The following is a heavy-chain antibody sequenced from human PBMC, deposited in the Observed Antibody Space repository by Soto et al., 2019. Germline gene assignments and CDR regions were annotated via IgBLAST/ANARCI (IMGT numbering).Heavy chain of an antibody. D-gene: IGHD3-22*01. J-gene: IGHJ6*02. CDR2: ISGYNGNT. V-gene: IGHV1-18*04. Sequence: QVQLVESGDVVKKPGASVKVSCKASGYTFTNYGISWVRQAPGQGLEWMGWISGYNGNTKYAQKFQGRVTMTTDTPTNTAYMDLRSLRSDDTAVYYCARDREYYYDSSGNYYYHYGMDVWGQGTTVTVS. CDR1: GYTFTNYG. CDR3: ARDREYYYDSSGNYYYHYGMDV.